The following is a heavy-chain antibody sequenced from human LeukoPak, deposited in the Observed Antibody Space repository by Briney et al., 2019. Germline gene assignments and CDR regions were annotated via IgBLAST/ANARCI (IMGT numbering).Heavy chain of an antibody. CDR2: IYYSGST. Sequence: SETLSLTCTVSGGSISSSSYYWGWIRQPPGKGLEWIGSIYYSGSTYYNPSLKSRVTISVDTSKNQFSLKLSSVTAADTAVYYCARGSHFIAAAVRNWFDPWGQGTLVTVSS. J-gene: IGHJ5*02. V-gene: IGHV4-39*07. D-gene: IGHD6-13*01. CDR3: ARGSHFIAAAVRNWFDP. CDR1: GGSISSSSYY.